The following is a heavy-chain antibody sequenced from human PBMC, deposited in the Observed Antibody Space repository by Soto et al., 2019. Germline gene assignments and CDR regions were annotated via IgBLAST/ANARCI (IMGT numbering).Heavy chain of an antibody. CDR1: GGSISSYY. V-gene: IGHV4-59*12. CDR3: ARGSVVTPCDY. D-gene: IGHD2-21*02. CDR2: IYYSGST. J-gene: IGHJ4*02. Sequence: PSETLSLTCTVSGGSISSYYWNWIRQPPGKGLEWIGYIYYSGSTNYNPSLKSRVTISVDTSKNQFSLKLSSVTAADTAVYYCARGSVVTPCDYWGQGTLVTVSS.